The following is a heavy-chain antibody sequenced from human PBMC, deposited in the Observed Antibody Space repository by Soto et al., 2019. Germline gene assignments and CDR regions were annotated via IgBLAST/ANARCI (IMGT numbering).Heavy chain of an antibody. V-gene: IGHV1-69*12. J-gene: IGHJ5*02. CDR1: GGTFGNTA. CDR3: ARDGDPGYSFWSGPLGGGRFDP. CDR2: IVPLFGTA. Sequence: QVQLVQSGAEVKEPGSSVNVSCKTSGGTFGNTAVTWVRQVPGQGLEWIGGIVPLFGTANHAQKFRGRVMITADESTSTAYMDLSSLRSDDTAIYYCARDGDPGYSFWSGPLGGGRFDPWGQGTLVTVSS. D-gene: IGHD3-3*01.